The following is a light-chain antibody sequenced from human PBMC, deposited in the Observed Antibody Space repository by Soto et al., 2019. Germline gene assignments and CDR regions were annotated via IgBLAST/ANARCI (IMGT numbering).Light chain of an antibody. CDR2: GAS. V-gene: IGKV3-20*01. CDR1: QSVSSSY. J-gene: IGKJ1*01. Sequence: EIVLTQSPGTLSLSPGERATLSCRASQSVSSSYLAWYQQKPGQAPRLLIYGASSRATGIPDRFSGSGSGTDFTLTISRLEPEDFATYYCQKYNGAPRTFGQGTKVEFK. CDR3: QKYNGAPRT.